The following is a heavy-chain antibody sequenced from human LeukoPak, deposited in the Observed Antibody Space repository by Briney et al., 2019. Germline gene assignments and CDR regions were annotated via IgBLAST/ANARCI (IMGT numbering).Heavy chain of an antibody. CDR2: ISSISSYI. V-gene: IGHV3-21*01. D-gene: IGHD3-22*01. CDR3: ASENPHTYYYDSSGYFRGYFDY. CDR1: GFTFSSYS. J-gene: IGHJ4*02. Sequence: GSLRLSCAASGFTFSSYSMNYVRQAPGKGLEWVSSISSISSYIYYADSVKGRFTISRDNAKNSLYLQMNSLRAEDTAVYYCASENPHTYYYDSSGYFRGYFDYWGQGTLVTVSS.